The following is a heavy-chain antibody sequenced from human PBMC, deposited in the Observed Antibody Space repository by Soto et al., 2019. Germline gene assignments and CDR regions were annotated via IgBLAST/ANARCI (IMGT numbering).Heavy chain of an antibody. CDR2: IYHTGST. V-gene: IGHV4-4*02. CDR1: GGSISSTNW. Sequence: QVQLQQSGPRLARPSGTLSLTCVVSGGSISSTNWWTWVRQTPGKGLEWIGEIYHTGSTKYNPSLKNRVTISLDKSNNHFSLNLKSVPAADTAVYYCATLPPRIVVVVLPIPSWGQGTLVTVSS. CDR3: ATLPPRIVVVVLPIPS. J-gene: IGHJ4*02. D-gene: IGHD2-15*01.